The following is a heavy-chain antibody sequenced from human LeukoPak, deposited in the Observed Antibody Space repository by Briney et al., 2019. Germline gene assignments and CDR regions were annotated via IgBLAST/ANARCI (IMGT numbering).Heavy chain of an antibody. CDR1: GFTFSSYW. D-gene: IGHD3-22*01. Sequence: GGSLRLSCAAPGFTFSSYWMHWVRQAPGKGLVWVSRINSDGSSTSYADSVKGRFTISRDNAKNTLYLQMNSLRAEDTAVYYCSRVRDSSGYFLLDAFDIWGQGTMVTVSS. CDR3: SRVRDSSGYFLLDAFDI. J-gene: IGHJ3*02. V-gene: IGHV3-74*01. CDR2: INSDGSST.